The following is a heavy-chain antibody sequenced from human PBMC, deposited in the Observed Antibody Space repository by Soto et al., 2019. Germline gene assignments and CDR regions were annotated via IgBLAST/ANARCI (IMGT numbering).Heavy chain of an antibody. CDR3: ARHYPGTTLSYEPYYYMDV. V-gene: IGHV4-59*08. CDR1: GGSISSYY. D-gene: IGHD1-7*01. Sequence: SETLSLTCTVSGGSISSYYWSWIRQPPGKGLEWIGYIYYSGSTNYNPSLKSRVTISVDTSKNQFSLKLSSVTAADTAVYYCARHYPGTTLSYEPYYYMDVWGKGTTVTVSS. CDR2: IYYSGST. J-gene: IGHJ6*03.